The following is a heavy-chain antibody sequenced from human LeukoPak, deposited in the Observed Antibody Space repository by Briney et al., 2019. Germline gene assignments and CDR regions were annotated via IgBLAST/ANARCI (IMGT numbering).Heavy chain of an antibody. CDR1: GYSNSSGYY. Sequence: SETLSLTCTVSGYSNSSGYYWGWIRQPPGKGLEWIGSIYHSGSTYYNPSLKSRVTISVDTSKNQFSLKLSSVTAADTAVYYCARDLPSGTVDYWGQGTLVTVSS. J-gene: IGHJ4*02. V-gene: IGHV4-38-2*02. CDR3: ARDLPSGTVDY. CDR2: IYHSGST. D-gene: IGHD3-10*01.